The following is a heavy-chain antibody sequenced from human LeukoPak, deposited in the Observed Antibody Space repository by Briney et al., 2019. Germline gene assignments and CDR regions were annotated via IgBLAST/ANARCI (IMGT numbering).Heavy chain of an antibody. CDR3: AREATIRFYGMDV. CDR2: LSDTGDST. Sequence: PGGSLRLSCAASGFTLSNHPMYWVRQAPGKGLEWVSSLSDTGDSTHYADSVKGRFTISRDSARSALYLQMNSLRAEDTAVYYCAREATIRFYGMDVWGQGTTVTVSS. J-gene: IGHJ6*02. CDR1: GFTLSNHP. V-gene: IGHV3-23*01. D-gene: IGHD5-12*01.